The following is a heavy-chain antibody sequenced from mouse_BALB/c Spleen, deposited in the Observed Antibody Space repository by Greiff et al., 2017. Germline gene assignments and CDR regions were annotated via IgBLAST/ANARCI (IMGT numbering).Heavy chain of an antibody. CDR2: INSNGGST. D-gene: IGHD2-1*01. CDR3: ARHDGNYGGYFDV. J-gene: IGHJ1*01. V-gene: IGHV5-6-2*01. CDR1: GFTFSSYY. Sequence: EVMLVESGGGLVKLGGSLKLSCAASGFTFSSYYMSWVRQTPEKRLELVAAINSNGGSTYYPDTVKGRFTISRDNAKNTLYLQMSSLKSEDTALYYCARHDGNYGGYFDVWGAGTTVTVSS.